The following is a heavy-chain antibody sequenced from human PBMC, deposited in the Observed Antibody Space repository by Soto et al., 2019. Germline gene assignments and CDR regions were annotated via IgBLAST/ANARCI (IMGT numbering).Heavy chain of an antibody. V-gene: IGHV4-39*01. D-gene: IGHD1-26*01. CDR2: IYYSGST. CDR1: GGSISSSSYY. Sequence: QLQLQESGPGLVKPSETLSLTCTVSGGSISSSSYYWGWIRQPPGKGLEWIGSIYYSGSTYYNPSLKSRVTISVDTSKNQFSLKLSSVTAADTAVYYCASLSGSYPFDIWGQGTMVTVSS. J-gene: IGHJ3*02. CDR3: ASLSGSYPFDI.